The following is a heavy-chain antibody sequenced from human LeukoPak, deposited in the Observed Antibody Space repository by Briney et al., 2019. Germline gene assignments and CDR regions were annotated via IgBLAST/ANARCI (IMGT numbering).Heavy chain of an antibody. D-gene: IGHD1-14*01. J-gene: IGHJ4*02. Sequence: GGPLRLSCAASGFTFRTYWMNWVRKAPGKGLVWVSRINNDGSSTNYADSVKGRFTISRDNAKNTLYLQMNSLRAEDTAVYYCARTTTPFDCWGQGTLVTVSS. CDR2: INNDGSST. CDR3: ARTTTPFDC. V-gene: IGHV3-74*01. CDR1: GFTFRTYW.